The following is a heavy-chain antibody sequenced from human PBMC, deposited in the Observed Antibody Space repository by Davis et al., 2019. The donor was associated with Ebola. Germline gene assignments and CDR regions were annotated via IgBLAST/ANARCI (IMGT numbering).Heavy chain of an antibody. Sequence: SETLSLTCAVYGGSFSGYYWSWIRQPPGKGLEWIGEINHSGSTNYNPSLKSRVTISVDTSKNQFSLKLSSVTAADTAVYYCARAGRYYYYGMDVWGQGTTVTVSS. J-gene: IGHJ6*02. V-gene: IGHV4-34*01. CDR1: GGSFSGYY. CDR2: INHSGST. CDR3: ARAGRYYYYGMDV. D-gene: IGHD3-10*01.